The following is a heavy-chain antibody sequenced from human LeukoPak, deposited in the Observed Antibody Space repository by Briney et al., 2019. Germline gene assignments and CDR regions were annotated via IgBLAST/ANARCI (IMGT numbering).Heavy chain of an antibody. D-gene: IGHD6-25*01. Sequence: PSETLSLTCTVSGDSISSSSYYWGWIRQPPGKGLEWIGSIYYSGSTHYNPSLKSRVTISVDMSKNQFSLKLSSVTAADTAVYYCARHSRPLNTEYFQHWGQGTLVTVSS. CDR2: IYYSGST. CDR3: ARHSRPLNTEYFQH. V-gene: IGHV4-39*01. J-gene: IGHJ1*01. CDR1: GDSISSSSYY.